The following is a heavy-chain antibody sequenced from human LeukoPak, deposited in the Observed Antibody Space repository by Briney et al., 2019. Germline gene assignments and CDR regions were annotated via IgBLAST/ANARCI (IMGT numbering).Heavy chain of an antibody. CDR2: IKSDGITI. CDR1: GFTFSNYM. CDR3: LRDLNWSLDQ. V-gene: IGHV3-74*01. D-gene: IGHD1-20*01. Sequence: GGPLRLSCAASGFTFSNYMMHWVRQAPGKGLVWVSRIKSDGITITYADSVKGRFTISRDNAKNTLYLQMNSLRAEDTAVYYCLRDLNWSLDQWGQGTLVTVSS. J-gene: IGHJ4*02.